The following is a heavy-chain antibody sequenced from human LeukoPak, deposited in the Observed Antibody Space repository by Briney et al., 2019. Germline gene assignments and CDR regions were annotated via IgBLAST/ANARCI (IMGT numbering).Heavy chain of an antibody. D-gene: IGHD2-15*01. CDR2: IYYSGST. Sequence: SETLSLTCTVSGGSISTYYWSWIRQPPGKGLEWIGYIYYSGSTNYNPSLKSRVTISVDTSKNQISLKLSSVTAADTAMYYCVREWSSWGQGTLVTVSS. V-gene: IGHV4-59*01. J-gene: IGHJ5*02. CDR1: GGSISTYY. CDR3: VREWSS.